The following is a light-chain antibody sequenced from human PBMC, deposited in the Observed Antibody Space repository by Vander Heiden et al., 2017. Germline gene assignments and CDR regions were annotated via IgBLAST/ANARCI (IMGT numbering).Light chain of an antibody. CDR2: GAS. V-gene: IGKV3-20*01. J-gene: IGKJ3*01. Sequence: VLTQSPCSLSLSPGERATLSCRASQSVSSSYLAWYQQKPGQAPRLLIYGASSRATGIPDRFSGSGSGTDFTLTISRLEPEDFAVYYCQQYGSSRVTFGPGTKVDIK. CDR3: QQYGSSRVT. CDR1: QSVSSSY.